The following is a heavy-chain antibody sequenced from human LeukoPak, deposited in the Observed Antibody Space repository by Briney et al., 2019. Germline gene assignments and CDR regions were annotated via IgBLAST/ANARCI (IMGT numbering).Heavy chain of an antibody. CDR1: GFTLSTYA. J-gene: IGHJ1*01. V-gene: IGHV3-30*18. D-gene: IGHD2-15*01. CDR2: ISYDGSNK. Sequence: GGSLRLSCAASGFTLSTYAIHWVRQAPGKGLEWVAVISYDGSNKYYADSVKGRFTISRDNSKNTLYLQMNSLRAEDTAVYYCAKDFAKYCSGGCDFQHWGQGTLVTVSS. CDR3: AKDFAKYCSGGCDFQH.